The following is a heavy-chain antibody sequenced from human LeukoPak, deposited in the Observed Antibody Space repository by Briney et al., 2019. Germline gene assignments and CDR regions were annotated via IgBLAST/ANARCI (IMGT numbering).Heavy chain of an antibody. CDR2: TYNGGST. V-gene: IGHV4-61*01. J-gene: IGHJ4*02. CDR1: GGSVSSSIYH. Sequence: SETLSLTCTVSGGSVSSSIYHWFWIRQLPGKGLEWIGFTYNGGSTYYNPSLKSRVTISVDMAKNQFSLKVMSVTAADTAVYYCVRGHGGYWGQGTLVTVSS. CDR3: VRGHGGY.